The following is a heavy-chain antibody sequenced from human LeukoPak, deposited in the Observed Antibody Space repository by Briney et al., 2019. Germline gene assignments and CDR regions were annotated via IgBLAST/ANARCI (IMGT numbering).Heavy chain of an antibody. D-gene: IGHD3-10*01. Sequence: GASVKVSCKASGYTFTSYDINWVRQATGQGLEWMGWMNPNSGNTGYAQKFQGRVTMTRNTSISTAYMELSSLRSEDTAVYYCARARQWFGELSDDVDYWGQGTLVTVSS. CDR2: MNPNSGNT. CDR3: ARARQWFGELSDDVDY. J-gene: IGHJ4*02. CDR1: GYTFTSYD. V-gene: IGHV1-8*01.